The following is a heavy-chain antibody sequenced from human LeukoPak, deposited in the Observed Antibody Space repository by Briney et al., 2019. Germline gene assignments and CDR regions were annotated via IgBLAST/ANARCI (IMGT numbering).Heavy chain of an antibody. CDR1: GFTFSSYG. D-gene: IGHD6-13*01. Sequence: QSGGSLRLSCAASGFTFSSYGMHWVRQAPGKGLEWVAVISYDGSNKYYADSVKGRFTISRDNSKNTLYLQMNSLRAEDTAVYYCAKDIAAAAGYHWGQGTLVTVSS. CDR2: ISYDGSNK. CDR3: AKDIAAAAGYH. V-gene: IGHV3-30*18. J-gene: IGHJ5*02.